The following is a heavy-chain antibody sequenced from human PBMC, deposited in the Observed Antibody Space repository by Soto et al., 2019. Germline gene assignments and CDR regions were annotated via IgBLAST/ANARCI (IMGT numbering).Heavy chain of an antibody. CDR1: GYTFTTYS. J-gene: IGHJ5*02. CDR2: IDPGTGNT. CDR3: ARAVVEQLYPGGNWFDP. V-gene: IGHV1-3*01. Sequence: ASVKVSCKTSGYTFTTYSIQWVRQAPGQSLEWMGWIDPGTGNTKYSPRFQGRVTFTRDTSARTAYMELSNLKSEDTSVYYCARAVVEQLYPGGNWFDPWGQGTLVTVSS. D-gene: IGHD6-6*01.